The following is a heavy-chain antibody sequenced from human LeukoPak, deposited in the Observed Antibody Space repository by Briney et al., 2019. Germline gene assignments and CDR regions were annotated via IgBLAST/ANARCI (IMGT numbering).Heavy chain of an antibody. D-gene: IGHD5-24*01. CDR1: GGSINSHTYY. CDR3: VRHISTNTGYFDS. J-gene: IGHJ4*02. V-gene: IGHV4-39*01. Sequence: SETLSLTCTVSGGSINSHTYYWGWIRQPPGKGLEWIGSVYYDGTSYSNPSLKTRAAVFVDTSRDQFSLDLSFVTAADTALYYCVRHISTNTGYFDSCGQGTLVSVSS. CDR2: VYYDGTS.